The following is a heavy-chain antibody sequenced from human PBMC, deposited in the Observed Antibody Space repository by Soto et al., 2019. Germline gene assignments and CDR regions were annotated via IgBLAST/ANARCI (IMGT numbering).Heavy chain of an antibody. CDR2: IYYSGST. D-gene: IGHD7-27*01. CDR1: GGSISSSSYY. CDR3: ARGFNWDFDY. J-gene: IGHJ4*02. V-gene: IGHV4-39*01. Sequence: SETLSLTCTVSGGSISSSSYYWGWIRQPPGKGLEWIGSIYYSGSTYYNPSLKSRVTISVDTSKNQFSLKLSSVTAADTAVYYCARGFNWDFDYWGQGTLVTVSS.